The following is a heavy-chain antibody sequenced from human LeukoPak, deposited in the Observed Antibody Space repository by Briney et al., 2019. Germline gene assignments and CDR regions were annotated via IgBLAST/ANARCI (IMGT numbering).Heavy chain of an antibody. J-gene: IGHJ6*02. V-gene: IGHV4-39*01. Sequence: SETLSPTCTVSGGSISSSSYYWGWIRQPPGKGLEWIGSIYYSGSTYYNPSLKSRVTISVDTSKNQFSLKLSSVTAADTAVYYCAIGTVVTYYGMDVWGQGTTVTVSS. CDR1: GGSISSSSYY. CDR2: IYYSGST. D-gene: IGHD4-23*01. CDR3: AIGTVVTYYGMDV.